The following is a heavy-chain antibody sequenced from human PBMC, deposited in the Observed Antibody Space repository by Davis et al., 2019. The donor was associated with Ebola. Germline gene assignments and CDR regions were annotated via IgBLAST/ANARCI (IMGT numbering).Heavy chain of an antibody. V-gene: IGHV4-34*01. Sequence: SETLSLTCAVYGGSFSGYYWSWIRQPPGKGLEWIGEINHSGSTNYNPSLKSRVTISVDTSKNQFSLKLSSVTAAETAVYYCARGSSTVTTGWFDPWGQGTLVTVSS. CDR1: GGSFSGYY. J-gene: IGHJ5*02. CDR2: INHSGST. CDR3: ARGSSTVTTGWFDP. D-gene: IGHD4-17*01.